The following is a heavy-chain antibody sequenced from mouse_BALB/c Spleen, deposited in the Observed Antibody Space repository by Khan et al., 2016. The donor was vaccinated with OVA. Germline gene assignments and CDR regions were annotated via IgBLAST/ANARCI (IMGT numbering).Heavy chain of an antibody. CDR3: TRSILLYFDS. CDR1: GFNIKDYY. D-gene: IGHD2-3*01. CDR2: IDPETGNS. Sequence: GQLQQSGAELVRPGALVKLSCRGSGFNIKDYYMQWVKQRPEQGLEWIGWIDPETGNSIYEPKFQGKAIITADTSSNTAYLQLRRLTSEDHAVYYCTRSILLYFDSWGQGTTLTVSS. J-gene: IGHJ2*01. V-gene: IGHV14-1*02.